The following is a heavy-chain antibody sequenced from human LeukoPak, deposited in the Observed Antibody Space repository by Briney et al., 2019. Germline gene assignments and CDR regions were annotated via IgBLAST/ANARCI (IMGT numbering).Heavy chain of an antibody. CDR3: AKGYYYDSSGYLGAFDI. V-gene: IGHV3-9*01. J-gene: IGHJ3*02. Sequence: SGGSLRLSCAAPGFTFSSYAMSWVRQAPGKGLEWVSGISWNSGSIGYADSVKGRFTISRDNAKNSLYLQMNSLRAEDTALYYCAKGYYYDSSGYLGAFDIWGQGTMVTVSS. CDR2: ISWNSGSI. CDR1: GFTFSSYA. D-gene: IGHD3-22*01.